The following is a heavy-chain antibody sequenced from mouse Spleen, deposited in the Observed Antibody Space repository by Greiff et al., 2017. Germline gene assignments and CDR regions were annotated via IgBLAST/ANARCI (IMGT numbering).Heavy chain of an antibody. D-gene: IGHD2-12*01. CDR2: IWSGGST. Sequence: VQLQQSGPGLVQPSQSLSITCTVSGFSLTSYGVHWVRQSPGKGLEWLGVIWSGGSTDYNAAFISRLSISKDNSKSQVFFKMNSLQADDTAIYYCARGGSIYSYYSYDDAMDYWGQGTSVTVSS. V-gene: IGHV2-2*01. J-gene: IGHJ4*01. CDR1: GFSLTSYG. CDR3: ARGGSIYSYYSYDDAMDY.